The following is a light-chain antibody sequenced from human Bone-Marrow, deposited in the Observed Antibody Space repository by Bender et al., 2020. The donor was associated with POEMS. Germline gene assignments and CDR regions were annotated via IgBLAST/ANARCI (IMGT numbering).Light chain of an antibody. J-gene: IGLJ3*02. CDR3: CSFAGSNTWV. V-gene: IGLV2-23*01. CDR1: SSDVGNYNL. Sequence: QSALTQPASVSGSPGQSITMSCTGSSSDVGNYNLVSWYQQHPGKAPKLMIYEGDKRPSGTSNRFSGYKSGDTASLTISGLQAEDEADYYCCSFAGSNTWVFGGGTKVTVL. CDR2: EGD.